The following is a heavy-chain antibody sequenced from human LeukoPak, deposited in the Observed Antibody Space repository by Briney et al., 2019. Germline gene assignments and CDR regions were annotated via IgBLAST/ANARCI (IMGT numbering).Heavy chain of an antibody. CDR2: INAGNGNT. D-gene: IGHD2-2*01. V-gene: IGHV1-3*01. Sequence: ASVKVSCKASGGTFSSYAMHWVRQAPGQRLEWMGWINAGNGNTKYSQKFQGRVTITRDTSASTAYMELSSLRSEDTAVYYCARLERSPYCSSTSCYGGGFDPWGQGTLVTVSS. CDR1: GGTFSSYA. CDR3: ARLERSPYCSSTSCYGGGFDP. J-gene: IGHJ5*02.